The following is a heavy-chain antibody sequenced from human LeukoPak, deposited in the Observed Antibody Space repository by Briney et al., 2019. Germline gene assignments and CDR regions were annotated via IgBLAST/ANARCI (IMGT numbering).Heavy chain of an antibody. Sequence: HPGGSLRLSCAASGFTVSSNYMSWVRQAPGKGLEWVSVIYSGGSTYYADSVKGRFTISRDNSRNTLYLRMNSLRAEDTAVYYCARGGSGSYIYYFDYWGQGTLVTVSS. CDR3: ARGGSGSYIYYFDY. CDR2: IYSGGST. CDR1: GFTVSSNY. D-gene: IGHD3-10*01. V-gene: IGHV3-66*02. J-gene: IGHJ4*02.